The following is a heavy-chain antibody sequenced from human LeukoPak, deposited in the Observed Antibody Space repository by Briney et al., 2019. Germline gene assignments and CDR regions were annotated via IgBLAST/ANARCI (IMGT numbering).Heavy chain of an antibody. CDR3: AEDTAMVF. J-gene: IGHJ3*01. Sequence: PSETLSLTCTVSGGSISSSSYYWGWIRQPPGKGLEWIGSIYYSGSTYYNPSLESRVTISVDTSKNQFSLKLSSVTAADTAVYYCAEDTAMVFWGQGTMVTVSS. V-gene: IGHV4-39*07. CDR1: GGSISSSSYY. CDR2: IYYSGST. D-gene: IGHD5-18*01.